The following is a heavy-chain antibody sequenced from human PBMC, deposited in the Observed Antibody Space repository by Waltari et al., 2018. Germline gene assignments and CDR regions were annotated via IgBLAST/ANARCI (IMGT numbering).Heavy chain of an antibody. Sequence: QVQLQESGPGLVKPSETLSLTCTVSGGSISSSSWSWIRQPPGKGLEWIGYIYYSGSTNYNPSLKSRVTISVDTSKNQFSLKLSSVTAADTAVYYCARAGWSSSWFFDYWGQGTLVTVSS. CDR3: ARAGWSSSWFFDY. J-gene: IGHJ4*02. CDR1: GGSISSSS. CDR2: IYYSGST. V-gene: IGHV4-59*01. D-gene: IGHD6-13*01.